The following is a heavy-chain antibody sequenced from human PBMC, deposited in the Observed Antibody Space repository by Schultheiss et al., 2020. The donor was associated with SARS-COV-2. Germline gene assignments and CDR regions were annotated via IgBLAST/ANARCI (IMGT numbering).Heavy chain of an antibody. Sequence: SQTLSLTCSVSGDSIGTYYWNWVRQPPGKGLEWIGYIYYSGSTNYNPSLKSRVTISVDTSKNQFSLKLSSVTAADTAVYYCARENYGPLLNYGMDVWGQGTTVTVSS. J-gene: IGHJ6*02. CDR3: ARENYGPLLNYGMDV. CDR1: GDSIGTYY. D-gene: IGHD4-17*01. CDR2: IYYSGST. V-gene: IGHV4-59*01.